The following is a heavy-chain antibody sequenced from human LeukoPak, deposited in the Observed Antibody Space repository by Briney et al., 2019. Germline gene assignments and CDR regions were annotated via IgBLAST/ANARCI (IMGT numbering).Heavy chain of an antibody. D-gene: IGHD3-22*01. J-gene: IGHJ4*02. Sequence: GSVKVACRASGYTFNNFGITWVRQAPGQGLEWIAWISAYNGNPTYAQKLKGRVTLTTDTSTNTAYMELRSLTSDDTAVYFCARAGQGYYYDTSAYYFDYWGQGTLVTVSS. CDR1: GYTFNNFG. CDR3: ARAGQGYYYDTSAYYFDY. V-gene: IGHV1-18*01. CDR2: ISAYNGNP.